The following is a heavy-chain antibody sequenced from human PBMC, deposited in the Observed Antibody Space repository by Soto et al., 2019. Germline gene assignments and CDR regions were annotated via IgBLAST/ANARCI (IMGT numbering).Heavy chain of an antibody. CDR1: GFRFDEYA. Sequence: HLVESGGGLVQPGRSLRLSCVASGFRFDEYAIHWVRQAPGKGVEWVSGISWDSGSINYAGSVRGRFTVSRDNAKNSLYLHMTSLRSEDTALYYCAKIVTRHSLVPVFDQWGQGALVSVSS. CDR2: ISWDSGSI. D-gene: IGHD2-21*01. V-gene: IGHV3-9*01. CDR3: AKIVTRHSLVPVFDQ. J-gene: IGHJ4*02.